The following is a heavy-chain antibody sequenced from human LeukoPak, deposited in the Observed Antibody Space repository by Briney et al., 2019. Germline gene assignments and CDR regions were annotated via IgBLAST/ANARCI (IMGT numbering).Heavy chain of an antibody. D-gene: IGHD2-2*01. CDR1: GGTFSSYA. J-gene: IGHJ6*02. CDR2: IIPIFGTA. CDR3: ARYCSSTSCYGGYYYYGMDV. V-gene: IGHV1-69*01. Sequence: GASVKVSCKASGGTFSSYAISWVRQAPGQGLEWMGGIIPIFGTANYAQKFQGRVTITADESTSTAYMELSSLRSEDTAVYYCARYCSSTSCYGGYYYYGMDVWGQGTTVTVSS.